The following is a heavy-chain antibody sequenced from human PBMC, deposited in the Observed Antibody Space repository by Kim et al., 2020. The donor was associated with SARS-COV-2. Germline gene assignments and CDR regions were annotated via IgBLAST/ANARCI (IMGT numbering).Heavy chain of an antibody. D-gene: IGHD7-27*01. CDR2: ISGSGGST. J-gene: IGHJ4*02. CDR3: AKRKNWGAGQFRGAVSPFAHFDY. CDR1: GFTFSSYA. Sequence: GGSLRLSCAASGFTFSSYAMSWVRQAPGKGLEWVSAISGSGGSTYYADSVKGRFTISRDTSKNTLYLQMNSLRAEDTAVYYCAKRKNWGAGQFRGAVSPFAHFDYLGQGALVTISS. V-gene: IGHV3-23*01.